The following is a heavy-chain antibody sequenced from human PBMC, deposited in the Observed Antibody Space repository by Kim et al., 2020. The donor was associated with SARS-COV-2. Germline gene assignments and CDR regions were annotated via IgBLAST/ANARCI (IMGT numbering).Heavy chain of an antibody. CDR3: ARGIAVVLEAPGYMDG. J-gene: IGHJ6*04. V-gene: IGHV4-34*01. D-gene: IGHD2-21*01. CDR2: INHNGIT. Sequence: SETLSLTCAVYSGSFSDYYWTWIRQAPGMALQWIGEINHNGITNYNPSLKSRVTMFVDKSKNQFSLRMTSLTAADTAVYYCARGIAVVLEAPGYMDGWGNGTTVTVSS. CDR1: SGSFSDYY.